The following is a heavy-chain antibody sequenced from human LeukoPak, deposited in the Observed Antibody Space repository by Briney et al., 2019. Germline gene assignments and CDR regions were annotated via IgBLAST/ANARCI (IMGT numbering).Heavy chain of an antibody. V-gene: IGHV1-2*02. CDR2: INPNSGGT. J-gene: IGHJ4*02. CDR3: ARAGYDFWSGYYTGYYFDY. Sequence: ASVKVSCKASGYTFTGYYMHWVRQAPGQGLEWMGWINPNSGGTNYAQKFQGRVTMTRDTSISTAYMELSRLRSDDTAVYYCARAGYDFWSGYYTGYYFDYWGQGTLVTVSS. CDR1: GYTFTGYY. D-gene: IGHD3-3*01.